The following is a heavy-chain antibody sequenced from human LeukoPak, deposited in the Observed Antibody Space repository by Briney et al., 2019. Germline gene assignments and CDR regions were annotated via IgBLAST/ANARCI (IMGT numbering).Heavy chain of an antibody. CDR1: GGSISSGDYY. CDR2: IYYSGST. J-gene: IGHJ6*02. CDR3: ARLWHYYDSSGYYPVGDYYYGMDV. V-gene: IGHV4-30-4*01. Sequence: SETLSLTCTVSGGSISSGDYYWSWIRQPPGEGLEWIGYIYYSGSTYYNPSLKSRVTISVDTSKNQFSLKLSSVTAADTAVYYCARLWHYYDSSGYYPVGDYYYGMDVWGQGTTVTVSS. D-gene: IGHD3-22*01.